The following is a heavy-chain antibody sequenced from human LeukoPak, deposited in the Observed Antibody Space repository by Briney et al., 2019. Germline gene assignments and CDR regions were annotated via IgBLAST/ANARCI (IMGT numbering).Heavy chain of an antibody. D-gene: IGHD3-22*01. CDR2: IYYSGST. V-gene: IGHV4-59*08. CDR3: ARHKTYYYDSSLGFDY. CDR1: GGSISSYY. Sequence: PSETLSLTCTGSGGSISSYYWSWIRQPPGKGLEWIGYIYYSGSTNYNPSLKSRVTISVDTSKNQFSLKLSSVTAADTAVYYCARHKTYYYDSSLGFDYWGQGTLVTVSS. J-gene: IGHJ4*02.